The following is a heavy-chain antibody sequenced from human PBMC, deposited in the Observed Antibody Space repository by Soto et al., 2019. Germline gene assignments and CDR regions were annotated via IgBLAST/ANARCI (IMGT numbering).Heavy chain of an antibody. CDR2: IIPIFGTA. CDR3: ARDSIAAAGTHAYNWFDP. J-gene: IGHJ5*02. CDR1: GGTFSSYA. V-gene: IGHV1-69*06. D-gene: IGHD6-13*01. Sequence: SVKVSCKASGGTFSSYAISWVRQAPGQGLEWMGGIIPIFGTANYAQKFQGRVTITADKSTSTAYMELSSLRSEDTAVYYCARDSIAAAGTHAYNWFDPWGQGTLVTAPQ.